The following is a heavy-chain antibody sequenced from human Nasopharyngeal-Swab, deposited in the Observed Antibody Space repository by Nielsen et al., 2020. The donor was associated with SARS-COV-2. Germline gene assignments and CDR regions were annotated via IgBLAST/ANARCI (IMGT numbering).Heavy chain of an antibody. CDR3: AKTLTPYCSSTSCYSGGMDV. CDR1: GFTFDDYA. D-gene: IGHD2-2*01. Sequence: GGSLRLSCAASGFTFDDYAMHWVRQAPGKGLEWVSGISWNSGSIDYADSVRGRFTISRDNDKNSLYLQMNSLRAEDTALYYCAKTLTPYCSSTSCYSGGMDVWGQGTTVTVSS. J-gene: IGHJ6*02. CDR2: ISWNSGSI. V-gene: IGHV3-9*01.